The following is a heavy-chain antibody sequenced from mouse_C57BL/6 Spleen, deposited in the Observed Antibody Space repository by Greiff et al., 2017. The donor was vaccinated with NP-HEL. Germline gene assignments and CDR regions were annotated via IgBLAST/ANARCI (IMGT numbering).Heavy chain of an antibody. Sequence: QVQLQQSGAELVRPGASVTLSCKASGYTFTDYEMHWVKQTPVHGLEWIGAIDPETGGTAYNQKFKGKAILTADKSSSTAYMELRSLTSEDSAVYYCTPVYYDYDAGFAYWGQGTLVTVSA. CDR2: IDPETGGT. J-gene: IGHJ3*01. D-gene: IGHD2-4*01. CDR1: GYTFTDYE. CDR3: TPVYYDYDAGFAY. V-gene: IGHV1-15*01.